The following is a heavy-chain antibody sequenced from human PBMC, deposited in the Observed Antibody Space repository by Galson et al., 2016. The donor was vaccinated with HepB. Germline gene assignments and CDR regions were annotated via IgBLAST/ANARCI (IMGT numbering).Heavy chain of an antibody. J-gene: IGHJ4*02. CDR1: GYSFTSFG. V-gene: IGHV1-18*01. CDR2: ISPQNGNT. Sequence: SVKVSCKASGYSFTSFGLSWVRQAPGQGLEWMGWISPQNGNTDYAQNFQGRVTMTKDTSTSTAYMELRSLRFDDTAVDYCARGPSLVTEYSNNWPHFDNWGQGNLVTVSS. D-gene: IGHD6-13*01. CDR3: ARGPSLVTEYSNNWPHFDN.